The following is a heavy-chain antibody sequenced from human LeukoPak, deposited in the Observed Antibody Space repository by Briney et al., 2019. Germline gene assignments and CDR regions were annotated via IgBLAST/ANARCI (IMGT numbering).Heavy chain of an antibody. D-gene: IGHD3-22*01. Sequence: SETLSLACTVSGGSISSYYWSWIRQPPGKGLEWIGYIYYSGSTNYNPSLKSRVTISVDTSKNQFSLKLSSVTAADTAVYYCARSVVTLNWFDPWGQGTLVTVSS. CDR1: GGSISSYY. CDR3: ARSVVTLNWFDP. CDR2: IYYSGST. V-gene: IGHV4-59*01. J-gene: IGHJ5*02.